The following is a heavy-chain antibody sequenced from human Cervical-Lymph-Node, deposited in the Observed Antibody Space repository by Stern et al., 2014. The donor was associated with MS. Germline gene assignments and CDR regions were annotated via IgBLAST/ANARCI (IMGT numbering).Heavy chain of an antibody. CDR3: ARGNDGLGEDYYYYGMDV. J-gene: IGHJ6*02. D-gene: IGHD3-10*01. Sequence: VQLVESGGGVVQPGRSLRLSCAASGFTFSSYGMHWVRQAPGKGLAWVAVIWYDGSNKYYADSVKGRFTISRDNSKNTLYLQMNSLRAEDTAVYYCARGNDGLGEDYYYYGMDVWGQGTTVTVSS. CDR2: IWYDGSNK. CDR1: GFTFSSYG. V-gene: IGHV3-33*01.